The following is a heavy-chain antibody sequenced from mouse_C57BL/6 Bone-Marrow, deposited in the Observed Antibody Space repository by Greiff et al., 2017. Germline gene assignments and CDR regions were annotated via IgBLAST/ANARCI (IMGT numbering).Heavy chain of an antibody. CDR3: ASYDGYPIFDY. CDR1: GFNIKDYY. D-gene: IGHD2-3*01. CDR2: IDPEDGET. V-gene: IGHV14-2*01. J-gene: IGHJ2*01. Sequence: DVKLVESGAELVKPGASVKLSCTASGFNIKDYYMHWVKQRTEQGLEWIGRIDPEDGETKYAPKFQGKATITADTSSNTAYLQLSSLTSEDTAVYYCASYDGYPIFDYWGQGTTLTGSS.